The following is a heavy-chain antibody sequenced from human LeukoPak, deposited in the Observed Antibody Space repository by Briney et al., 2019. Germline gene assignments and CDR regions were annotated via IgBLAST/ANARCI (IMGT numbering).Heavy chain of an antibody. CDR1: GGSISSYY. V-gene: IGHV4-4*07. Sequence: SETLSLTCTVSGGSISSYYWSWIRQPAGKGLEWIGRIYTSGSTNYNPSLKSRVTVSVDTSKNQFSLILSSVTAADAAVYYCVRGSTLRHYQYWGQGTLVTVSS. J-gene: IGHJ4*02. D-gene: IGHD3-16*01. CDR3: VRGSTLRHYQY. CDR2: IYTSGST.